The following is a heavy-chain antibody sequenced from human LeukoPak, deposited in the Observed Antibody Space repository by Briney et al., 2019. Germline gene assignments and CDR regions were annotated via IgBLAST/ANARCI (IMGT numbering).Heavy chain of an antibody. D-gene: IGHD1-26*01. V-gene: IGHV3-23*01. CDR1: GFTFRNYA. Sequence: PGGSLRLSCAASGFTFRNYAMTWVRQVPGKGLEWVSSLSGGGSDTYYADSAKGRFTISRDNSKNTLYLQMNSLRAGDTAVYYCAKTKGATAFYCMDVWGKGTTVTVS. J-gene: IGHJ6*03. CDR3: AKTKGATAFYCMDV. CDR2: LSGGGSDT.